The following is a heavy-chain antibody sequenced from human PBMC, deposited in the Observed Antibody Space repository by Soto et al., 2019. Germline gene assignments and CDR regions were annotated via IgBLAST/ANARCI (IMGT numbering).Heavy chain of an antibody. V-gene: IGHV1-69*02. CDR3: ARGVEDSGYDEGGGPTFDP. CDR2: IIPILGIA. J-gene: IGHJ5*02. CDR1: GGTFSSYT. Sequence: QVQLVQSGAEVKKPGSSVKVSCKASGGTFSSYTISWVRQAPGQGLEWMGRIIPILGIANYAQKFQGRVTITADKSTSTAYMELSSLRSEDTAVYYCARGVEDSGYDEGGGPTFDPWGQGTLVTVSS. D-gene: IGHD5-12*01.